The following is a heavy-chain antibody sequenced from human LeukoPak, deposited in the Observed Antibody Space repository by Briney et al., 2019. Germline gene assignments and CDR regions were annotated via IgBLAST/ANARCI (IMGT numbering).Heavy chain of an antibody. D-gene: IGHD6-6*01. CDR2: IYTSGST. J-gene: IGHJ6*03. V-gene: IGHV4-4*09. CDR1: GGSISSYY. CDR3: ARTIAARGYYYYYYYMDV. Sequence: PSETLSLTCTVSGGSISSYYWSWIRQPPGKGLEWIGYIYTSGSTNYNPSLKSRVTISVYTSKNQFSLKLSSVTAADTAAYYCARTIAARGYYYYYYYMDVWGKGTTVTVSS.